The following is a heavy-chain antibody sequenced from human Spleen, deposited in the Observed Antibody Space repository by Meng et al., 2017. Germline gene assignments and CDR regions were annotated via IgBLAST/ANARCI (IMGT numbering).Heavy chain of an antibody. CDR2: IYYDGSK. J-gene: IGHJ1*01. V-gene: IGHV4-30-4*08. D-gene: IGHD3-10*01. CDR3: LRGSGGSV. CDR1: GGSISSGTYY. Sequence: QGQLQESGAGLVKPSQTLSLTCTVPGGSISSGTYYWGWIRQPPGKGLEWIAYIYYDGSKFYNPSLESRTSISLDTSENHFSLNLRSVTAADTAVYHCLRGSGGSVWGQGTLVTVSS.